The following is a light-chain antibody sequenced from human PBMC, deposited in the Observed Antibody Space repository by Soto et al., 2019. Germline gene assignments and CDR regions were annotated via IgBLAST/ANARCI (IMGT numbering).Light chain of an antibody. CDR2: EVS. J-gene: IGLJ1*01. Sequence: QSARTHPRSACWSPGHSVAISCTGTSSDVGAYNYVSWYQQHPGKAPKLMIYEVSKRPSGVPDRFSGSKSGNTASLTVSGLQAEDQADHYCSSHAGSNTYVFGTGTKVTAL. V-gene: IGLV2-8*01. CDR3: SSHAGSNTYV. CDR1: SSDVGAYNY.